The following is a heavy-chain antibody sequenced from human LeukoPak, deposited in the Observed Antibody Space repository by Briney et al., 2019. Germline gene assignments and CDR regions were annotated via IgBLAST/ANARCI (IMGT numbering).Heavy chain of an antibody. V-gene: IGHV3-23*01. CDR1: GFTFSSYA. Sequence: GGSLRLSCAASGFTFSSYAMSWVRQAPGKGLEWVTAISGSGGSTYYADSVKGRFTISRDNSKNTLYLQMNSLRAEDTAVYYCAKVGLRCPTGDYWGQGTLVTVSS. D-gene: IGHD4-17*01. J-gene: IGHJ4*02. CDR3: AKVGLRCPTGDY. CDR2: ISGSGGST.